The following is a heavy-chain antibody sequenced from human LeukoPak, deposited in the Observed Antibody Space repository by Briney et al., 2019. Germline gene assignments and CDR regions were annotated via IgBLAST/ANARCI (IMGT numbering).Heavy chain of an antibody. CDR2: IYHSGST. V-gene: IGHV4-4*02. D-gene: IGHD2-15*01. CDR3: ARDVVVVAATPE. J-gene: IGHJ4*02. CDR1: GGSISSSNW. Sequence: PSETLSLTCAVSGGSISSSNWWGWVRHPPGKGLEWIGEIYHSGSTNYNPSLKSRVTISVDKSKNQFSLKLSSVTAADTAVYYCARDVVVVAATPEWGQGTLVTVSS.